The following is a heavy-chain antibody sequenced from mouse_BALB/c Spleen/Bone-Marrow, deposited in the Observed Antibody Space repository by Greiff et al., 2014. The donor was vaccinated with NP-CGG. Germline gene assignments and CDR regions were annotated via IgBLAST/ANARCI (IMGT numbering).Heavy chain of an antibody. CDR2: ISDGGTYT. V-gene: IGHV5-4*02. J-gene: IGHJ3*01. CDR1: GFTFSDYY. D-gene: IGHD2-14*01. CDR3: VRDGDYRYACFTY. Sequence: VQLQQSGGGLVKPVGSLKLSCAASGFTFSDYYIYWVRQTPEKRLEWVATISDGGTYTYYPDTVKVRFTISRDNAKNNLYLQMNGLKSEDTAMYYCVRDGDYRYACFTYWGQGTLVTVSA.